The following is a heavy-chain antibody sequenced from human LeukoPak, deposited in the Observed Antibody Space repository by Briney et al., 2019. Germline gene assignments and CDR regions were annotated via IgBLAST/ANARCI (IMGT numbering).Heavy chain of an antibody. CDR2: IYYSGST. CDR3: ARGGYSYGYSADY. Sequence: SETLSLTCTVSGGSISSYYWSWIRQPPGKGLEWIGYIYYSGSTNYNPSLKSRVTISVDTSKNQFSLKLSSVTAADTAVYYCARGGYSYGYSADYWGQGTLVTVSS. D-gene: IGHD5-18*01. CDR1: GGSISSYY. V-gene: IGHV4-59*01. J-gene: IGHJ4*02.